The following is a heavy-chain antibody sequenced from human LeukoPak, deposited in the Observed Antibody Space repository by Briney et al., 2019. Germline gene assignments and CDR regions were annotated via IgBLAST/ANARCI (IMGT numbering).Heavy chain of an antibody. J-gene: IGHJ5*02. CDR2: ISGSGGST. CDR3: AKDKRYLFDP. CDR1: GFTFSSYA. V-gene: IGHV3-23*01. Sequence: GASLRLSCAASGFTFSSYAMSWVRQAPGKGLEWVSAISGSGGSTYYAGSVKGRFTISRDNSKNTLYLQMNSLRAEDTAVYYCAKDKRYLFDPWGQGTLVTVSS. D-gene: IGHD3-9*01.